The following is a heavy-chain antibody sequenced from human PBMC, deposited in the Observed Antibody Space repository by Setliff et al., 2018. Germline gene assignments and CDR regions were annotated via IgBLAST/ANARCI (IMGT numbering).Heavy chain of an antibody. D-gene: IGHD1-1*01. CDR2: TFHTGGT. CDR1: NYSIVSDYY. V-gene: IGHV4-38-2*01. J-gene: IGHJ4*02. Sequence: SETLSLTCAVSNYSIVSDYYWGWIRQTPGKGLEWIGSTFHTGGTYYNPSLKSRVVISVDKSRNLFSLSMDSVSAADTALYFCVRTGTYRYFDYWGQGTRVT. CDR3: VRTGTYRYFDY.